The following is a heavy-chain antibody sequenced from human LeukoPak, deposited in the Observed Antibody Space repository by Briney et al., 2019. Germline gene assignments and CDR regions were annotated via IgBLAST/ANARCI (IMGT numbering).Heavy chain of an antibody. V-gene: IGHV4-34*01. CDR1: GGSFSDYY. D-gene: IGHD5-18*01. CDR3: ARHLGYSYGVLSY. Sequence: SETLSLTCAVYGGSFSDYYWSWIRQSPGKGLEWIGEINHSGSTNYDPSLTSRVTISVDTSKNQFSLKLSSVTAADTAVYYCARHLGYSYGVLSYWGQGTLVTVSS. CDR2: INHSGST. J-gene: IGHJ4*02.